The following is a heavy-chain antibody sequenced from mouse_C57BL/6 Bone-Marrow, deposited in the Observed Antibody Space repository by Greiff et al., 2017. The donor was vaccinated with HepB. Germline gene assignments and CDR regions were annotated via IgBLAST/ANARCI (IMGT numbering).Heavy chain of an antibody. CDR1: GYTFTSYW. J-gene: IGHJ2*01. V-gene: IGHV1-64*01. CDR2: IHPNSGST. D-gene: IGHD3-2*02. Sequence: QVHVKQPGAELVKPGASVKLSCKASGYTFTSYWMHWVKQRPGQGLEWIGMIHPNSGSTNYNEKFKSKATLTVDKSSSTAYMQLSSLTSEDSAVYYCAQQLRLRPDYWGQGTTLTVSS. CDR3: AQQLRLRPDY.